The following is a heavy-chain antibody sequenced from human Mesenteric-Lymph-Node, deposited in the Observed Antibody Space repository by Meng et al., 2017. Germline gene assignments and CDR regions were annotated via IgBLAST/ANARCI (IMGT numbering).Heavy chain of an antibody. Sequence: GESLKISCAASGFRFNTYWMSWVRQAPGKGLEWVANIKKDGSEKYYVDSVKGRFTISRDNAKNSLFLQMNSLRAEDTAVYYCASTAYYSDSSGYVDYWGQGTLVTVSS. J-gene: IGHJ4*02. CDR3: ASTAYYSDSSGYVDY. D-gene: IGHD3-22*01. CDR2: IKKDGSEK. CDR1: GFRFNTYW. V-gene: IGHV3-7*01.